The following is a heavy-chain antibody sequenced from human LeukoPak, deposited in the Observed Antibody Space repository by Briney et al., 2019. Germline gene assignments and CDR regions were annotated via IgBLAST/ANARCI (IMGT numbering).Heavy chain of an antibody. CDR1: GFTFSNYW. D-gene: IGHD6-19*01. CDR3: ARGRSGWYHNFDY. CDR2: ISTDGRFT. J-gene: IGHJ4*02. Sequence: GGSLRLSCAASGFTFSNYWMHWVRLAPGKGPVWVSRISTDGRFTSYADSVKGRFTISRDNAKNSLYLQMNSRRAEDTAIYYCARGRSGWYHNFDYWGQGTLVTVSS. V-gene: IGHV3-74*01.